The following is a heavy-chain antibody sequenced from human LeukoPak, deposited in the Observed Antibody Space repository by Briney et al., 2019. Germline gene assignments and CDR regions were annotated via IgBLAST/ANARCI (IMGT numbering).Heavy chain of an antibody. CDR2: MNPNSGNT. V-gene: IGHV1-8*03. D-gene: IGHD3-9*01. Sequence: AASVKVSCKASGYTFTSYDINWVRQATGQGLEWMGWMNPNSGNTGYAQKFQGRVTITRNTSISTAYMELSSLRSEDTAVYYCARDPSTYYDILTGYSPANWFDPWGQGTLVTVSS. J-gene: IGHJ5*02. CDR1: GYTFTSYD. CDR3: ARDPSTYYDILTGYSPANWFDP.